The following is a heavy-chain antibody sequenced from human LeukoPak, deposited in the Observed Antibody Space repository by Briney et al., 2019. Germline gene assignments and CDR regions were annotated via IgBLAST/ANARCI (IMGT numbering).Heavy chain of an antibody. CDR2: IYTSGST. D-gene: IGHD4-17*01. V-gene: IGHV4-4*08. J-gene: IGHJ4*02. Sequence: SETLSLTCTVSGGSISSYYWSWIRQPPGKGLEWIGRIYTSGSTNYNPSLKSRVTISVDTSKNQFSLKLSSVTAADTAVYYCARAYPYGDPYFDYWGQGTLVTVSS. CDR3: ARAYPYGDPYFDY. CDR1: GGSISSYY.